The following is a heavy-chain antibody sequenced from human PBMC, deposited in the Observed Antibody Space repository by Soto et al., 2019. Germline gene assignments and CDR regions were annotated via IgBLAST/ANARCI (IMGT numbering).Heavy chain of an antibody. J-gene: IGHJ3*02. CDR3: TRHGRSGSYYNAFDI. V-gene: IGHV3-73*01. CDR1: GFTFSGSA. D-gene: IGHD1-26*01. CDR2: IRSKANSYAT. Sequence: GSLRLSCAASGFTFSGSAMHWVRQASGKGLEWVGRIRSKANSYATAYAASVKGRFTISRDDSKNTAYLQMNSLKTEDTAVYYCTRHGRSGSYYNAFDIWGQGTMVTVSS.